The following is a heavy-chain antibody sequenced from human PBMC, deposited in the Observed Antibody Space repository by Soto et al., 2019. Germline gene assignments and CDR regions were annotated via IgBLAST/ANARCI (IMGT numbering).Heavy chain of an antibody. J-gene: IGHJ6*02. CDR2: VYYSGGA. Sequence: ETLSLTCTVSGGSIRGYYWSWIRQPPGKGLEWIGNVYYSGGAKYNPSVKRRVSIAVATSKNQFSLNLSSVTAADTAVYYCTRDGDGRMTTNPYYYYGMDVWGPGLTVTAP. V-gene: IGHV4-59*01. D-gene: IGHD2-21*02. CDR3: TRDGDGRMTTNPYYYYGMDV. CDR1: GGSIRGYY.